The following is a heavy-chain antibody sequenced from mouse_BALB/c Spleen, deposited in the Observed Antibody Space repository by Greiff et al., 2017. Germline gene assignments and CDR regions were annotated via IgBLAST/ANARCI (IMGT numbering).Heavy chain of an antibody. J-gene: IGHJ2*01. V-gene: IGHV1S56*01. CDR3: ARDITTASTRYFDY. D-gene: IGHD1-2*01. Sequence: QVQLQQSGPELVKPGASVRISCKASGYTFTSYYIHWVKQRPGQGLEWIGWIYPGNVNTKYNEKFKGKATLTADKSSSTAYMQLSSLTSEDSAVYFCARDITTASTRYFDYWGQGTTLTVSS. CDR2: IYPGNVNT. CDR1: GYTFTSYY.